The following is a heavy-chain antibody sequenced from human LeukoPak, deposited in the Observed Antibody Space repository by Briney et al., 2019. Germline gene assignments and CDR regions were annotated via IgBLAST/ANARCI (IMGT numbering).Heavy chain of an antibody. V-gene: IGHV3-23*01. CDR3: AAHYGSGSYQETNYFDY. D-gene: IGHD3-10*01. CDR2: ISGSGGST. Sequence: GGSLRLSCAASGFTFSSYAMSWVRQAPGKGLERVSAISGSGGSTYYADSVKGRFTISRDNSKNKLYLQMKSLRAEDTAVYYCAAHYGSGSYQETNYFDYWGQGTLVTVSS. CDR1: GFTFSSYA. J-gene: IGHJ4*02.